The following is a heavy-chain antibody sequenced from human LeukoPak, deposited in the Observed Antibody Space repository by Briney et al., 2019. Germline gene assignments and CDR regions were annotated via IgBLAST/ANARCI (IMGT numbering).Heavy chain of an antibody. V-gene: IGHV1-2*02. CDR1: GYTFTDYY. Sequence: ASVKVSCKASGYTFTDYYMHWVRQAPGQGLEWMGWINPNSGGTNYAQKSQGRVTMTTDTSISTAYMDVSRLRSHHTAVYYCTRVRIGQQLDKYYYYAMDVWGQGTTVTVSS. J-gene: IGHJ6*02. CDR2: INPNSGGT. CDR3: TRVRIGQQLDKYYYYAMDV. D-gene: IGHD6-13*01.